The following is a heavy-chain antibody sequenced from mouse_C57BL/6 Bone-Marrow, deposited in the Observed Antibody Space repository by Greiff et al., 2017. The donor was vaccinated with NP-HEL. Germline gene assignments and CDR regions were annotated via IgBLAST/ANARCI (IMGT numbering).Heavy chain of an antibody. V-gene: IGHV1-26*01. Sequence: EVKLQQSGPELVKPGASVKISCKASGYTFTDYYMNWVKQSHGKSLEWIGDINPNNGGTSYNQKFKGKATLTVDKSSSTAYMELRSLTSEDSAVYYCARRIPWYFDVWGTGTTVTVSS. J-gene: IGHJ1*03. CDR3: ARRIPWYFDV. D-gene: IGHD5-1-1*01. CDR2: INPNNGGT. CDR1: GYTFTDYY.